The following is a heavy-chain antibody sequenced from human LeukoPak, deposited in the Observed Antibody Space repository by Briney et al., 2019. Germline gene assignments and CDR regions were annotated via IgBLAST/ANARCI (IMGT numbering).Heavy chain of an antibody. J-gene: IGHJ4*02. D-gene: IGHD6-19*01. V-gene: IGHV5-10-1*01. CDR3: ARSLSSGWPGFGY. CDR2: IDPSDSYT. Sequence: GESLKISCKGSGYSFTNYWINWVRQMLGKGLEWIGKIDPSDSYTNYSPSFQGHVTISADKSISTAYLQWSSLKASDTAMYYCARSLSSGWPGFGYWGQGALVTVSS. CDR1: GYSFTNYW.